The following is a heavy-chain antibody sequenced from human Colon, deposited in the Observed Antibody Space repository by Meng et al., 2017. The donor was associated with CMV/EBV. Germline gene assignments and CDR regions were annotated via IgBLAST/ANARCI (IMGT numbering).Heavy chain of an antibody. CDR2: LYFSGNT. J-gene: IGHJ3*02. V-gene: IGHV4-59*01. CDR1: GVSINSYY. Sequence: GSLRLSCTVSGVSINSYYWSWIRQPPGKGLEWIGDLYFSGNTSFNPSLKSRLTISVDTSKNQFSLKLTSVTSADTAMYYCARLYPIFGVTSHQDSFDIWGQGTMVTVSS. D-gene: IGHD3-3*01. CDR3: ARLYPIFGVTSHQDSFDI.